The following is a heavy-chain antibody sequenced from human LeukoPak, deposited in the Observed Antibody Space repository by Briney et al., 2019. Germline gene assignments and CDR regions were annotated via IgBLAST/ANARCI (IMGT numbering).Heavy chain of an antibody. Sequence: ASVKVSCKASGYTFTSYYMHWVRQASGQGLEWMGIINPSGGSTSYAQKFQGRVTMTRDTSTSTVYMELSSLRSEDTAVYYCARDRQLLWFGELLFLPVDYWGQGTLATFSS. CDR2: INPSGGST. D-gene: IGHD3-10*01. V-gene: IGHV1-46*01. J-gene: IGHJ4*02. CDR1: GYTFTSYY. CDR3: ARDRQLLWFGELLFLPVDY.